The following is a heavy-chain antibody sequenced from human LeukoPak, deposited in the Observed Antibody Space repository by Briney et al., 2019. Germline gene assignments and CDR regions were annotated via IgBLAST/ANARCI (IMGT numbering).Heavy chain of an antibody. CDR1: GFTFSSYA. V-gene: IGHV3-30*04. D-gene: IGHD2-2*01. CDR3: ASWEVDCSSTSRYLGYYYYGMDV. CDR2: VSYTGSNK. Sequence: GGSLRLSCAAAGFTFSSYAMHWVRQAPGKGQEWVAVVSYTGSNKYYANSVKGRFTISRDNSKNTLYLQMNSLRAEDTAVYYCASWEVDCSSTSRYLGYYYYGMDVSGQGTTVTVSS. J-gene: IGHJ6*02.